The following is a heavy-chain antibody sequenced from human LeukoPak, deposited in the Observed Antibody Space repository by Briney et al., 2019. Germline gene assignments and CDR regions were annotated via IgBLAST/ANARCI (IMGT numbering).Heavy chain of an antibody. V-gene: IGHV3-9*01. Sequence: GRSLRLSCAASGFTFDDYAMHWVRQAPGKGLEWVSGISWNSGSVAYADSVKGRFTISRDNAKNSLYLQMNSLRTEDTALYYCAKVRGASGSYYNGLDYWGQGTLVTVSS. CDR1: GFTFDDYA. CDR2: ISWNSGSV. CDR3: AKVRGASGSYYNGLDY. D-gene: IGHD3-10*01. J-gene: IGHJ4*02.